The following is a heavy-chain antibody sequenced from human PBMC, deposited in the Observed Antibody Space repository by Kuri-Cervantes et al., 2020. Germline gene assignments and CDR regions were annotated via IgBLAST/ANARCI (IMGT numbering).Heavy chain of an antibody. Sequence: GGSLRLSCAASGFTFSSYDMHWVRQATGKGLEWVSAIGTAGDTYYPGSVKGRFTISRENAKNSLYLQMNSLRAEDTAVYYCARAASAGHVDYWGQGTLVTVSS. CDR1: GFTFSSYD. V-gene: IGHV3-13*01. CDR2: IGTAGDT. CDR3: ARAASAGHVDY. D-gene: IGHD4/OR15-4a*01. J-gene: IGHJ4*02.